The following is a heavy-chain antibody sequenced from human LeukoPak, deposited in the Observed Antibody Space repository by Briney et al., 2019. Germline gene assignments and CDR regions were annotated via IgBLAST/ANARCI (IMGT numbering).Heavy chain of an antibody. CDR2: ISYDGSNK. CDR3: ARAGGGSSSRSDAFDI. CDR1: GLTFSSYA. V-gene: IGHV3-30-3*01. J-gene: IGHJ3*02. D-gene: IGHD6-6*01. Sequence: GGSQRLSCAASGLTFSSYAMHWVRQAPGKGLEWVAVISYDGSNKYYADSVKGRFTISRDNSKNTLYLQMNSLRAEDTAVYYCARAGGGSSSRSDAFDIWGQGTMVTVSS.